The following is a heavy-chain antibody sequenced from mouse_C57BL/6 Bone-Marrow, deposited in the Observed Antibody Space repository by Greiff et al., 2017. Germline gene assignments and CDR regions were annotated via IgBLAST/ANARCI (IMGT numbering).Heavy chain of an antibody. Sequence: EVKLVESGGDLVKPGGSLKLSCAASGFTFSSHGMSWVRQTPDKRLEWVATISSGGSYTYYPDSVKVRFTISRDNAKNTMYLKMSSLKSEDTAVYYCARRDSSGYDWYFDVWGTGTAVTVSS. CDR1: GFTFSSHG. J-gene: IGHJ1*03. V-gene: IGHV5-6*02. CDR3: ARRDSSGYDWYFDV. D-gene: IGHD3-2*02. CDR2: ISSGGSYT.